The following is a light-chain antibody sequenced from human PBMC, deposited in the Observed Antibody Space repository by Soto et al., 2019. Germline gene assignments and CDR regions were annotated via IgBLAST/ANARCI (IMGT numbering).Light chain of an antibody. V-gene: IGKV1-16*02. Sequence: DIQMTQSPSSLSASVGDRVTITCRASQEISNHLAWFQQEPGKPPKSLIYDASSLQSGVPSKFSGSGSGTDFTLTISSLQPEDFATYYCQQYHNYPVTFGGGTKVEIK. CDR2: DAS. CDR3: QQYHNYPVT. J-gene: IGKJ4*01. CDR1: QEISNH.